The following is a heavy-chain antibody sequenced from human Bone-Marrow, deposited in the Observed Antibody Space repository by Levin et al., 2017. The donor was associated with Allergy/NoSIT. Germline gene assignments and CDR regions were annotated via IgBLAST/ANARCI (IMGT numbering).Heavy chain of an antibody. J-gene: IGHJ5*02. Sequence: SGPTLVKPTQTLTLTCTFSGFSLTTVGMRVTWIRQPPGKALEWLARIDWDDDKWYTASLQSRLTISKDTSKNQVVLTMTDLDPVDTATYYCARISPKSNWFDPWGQGILVTVSS. CDR3: ARISPKSNWFDP. CDR2: IDWDDDK. CDR1: GFSLTTVGMR. V-gene: IGHV2-70*04.